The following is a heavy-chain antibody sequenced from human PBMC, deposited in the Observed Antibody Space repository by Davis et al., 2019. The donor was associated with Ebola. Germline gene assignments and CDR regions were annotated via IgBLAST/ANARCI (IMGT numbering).Heavy chain of an antibody. J-gene: IGHJ6*03. V-gene: IGHV1-69*13. CDR1: GGTFSSSA. Sequence: SVKVSCKASGGTFSSSAISWVRQAPGQGLEWLGGIIPIFGTANYAQKFQGRVTITADESTSTAYMELSSLRSEDTAVYYCARVVLRPYYYYYYMEVWGKGTTVTVSS. CDR2: IIPIFGTA. CDR3: ARVVLRPYYYYYYMEV. D-gene: IGHD2/OR15-2a*01.